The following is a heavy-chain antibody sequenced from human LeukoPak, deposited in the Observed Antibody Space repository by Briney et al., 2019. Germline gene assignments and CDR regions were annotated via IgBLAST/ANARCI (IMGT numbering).Heavy chain of an antibody. CDR2: INPNSGGT. J-gene: IGHJ5*02. V-gene: IGHV1-2*02. CDR1: GYTFTGYY. CDR3: ARDEGPTNHWFDP. Sequence: GASVKVSCKASGYTFTGYYMHWVRQAPGQGLEWMGWINPNSGGTNYAQKFQGRVTMTRDTSISTAYMELSRLRSDDTAVYYCARDEGPTNHWFDPRGQGTLVTVSS.